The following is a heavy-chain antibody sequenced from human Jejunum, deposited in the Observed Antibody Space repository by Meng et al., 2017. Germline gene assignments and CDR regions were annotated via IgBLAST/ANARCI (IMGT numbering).Heavy chain of an antibody. CDR3: ARDYWGSLDY. CDR2: AGANFQSGT. J-gene: IGHJ4*02. V-gene: IGHV4-61*08. CDR1: RGSVSRPGYQ. D-gene: IGHD3-16*01. Sequence: QGQLQGLGPGLVRPPGTLSLTCTGPRGSVSRPGYQWGWIRQPPGKGLEWIGYAGANFQSGTNHNPSLKSRVTISLDTSKNQFSLKLTSVNAADTAVYYCARDYWGSLDYWGQGILVTVSS.